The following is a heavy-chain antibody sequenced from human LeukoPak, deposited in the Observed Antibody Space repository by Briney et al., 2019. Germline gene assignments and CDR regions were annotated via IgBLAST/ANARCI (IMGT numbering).Heavy chain of an antibody. J-gene: IGHJ4*02. CDR1: GFTVSSNY. Sequence: PGGSLRLSCAASGFTVSSNYMSWVRQAPGKGLEWVSVIYAGGNTYYADSVKGRFTISRDNSENTLDLQMNSLRVEDTAVYYCARDSRGGVTFDSWGQGTLVTVSS. D-gene: IGHD3-3*01. CDR3: ARDSRGGVTFDS. CDR2: IYAGGNT. V-gene: IGHV3-53*01.